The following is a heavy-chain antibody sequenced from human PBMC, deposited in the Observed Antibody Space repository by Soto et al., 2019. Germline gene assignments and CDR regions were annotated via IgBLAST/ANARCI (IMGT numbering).Heavy chain of an antibody. Sequence: PGGSLRLSCAASGFTFSSYDMHWVRQATGKGLEWVSAIGTAGDTYYPGSVKGRFTISRENAKNSLYLQMNSLRAEDTAVYYCAKDSGRSTEIYWGQGTLVTVSS. CDR1: GFTFSSYD. CDR2: IGTAGDT. V-gene: IGHV3-13*01. J-gene: IGHJ4*02. CDR3: AKDSGRSTEIY.